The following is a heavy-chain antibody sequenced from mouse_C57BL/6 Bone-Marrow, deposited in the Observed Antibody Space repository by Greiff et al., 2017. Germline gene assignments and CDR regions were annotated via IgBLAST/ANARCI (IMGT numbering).Heavy chain of an antibody. CDR1: GYTFTSYW. J-gene: IGHJ3*01. D-gene: IGHD2-12*01. CDR2: IYPSDSET. Sequence: VQLQQPGAELVRPGSSVKLSCKASGYTFTSYWMDWVKQRPGQGLEWIGNIYPSDSETRYNQKFKDKATLTVDKSSSTAYMQLSSLTSEDSAVYYGARGVDSNDGAYWGQGTLVTVSA. V-gene: IGHV1-61*01. CDR3: ARGVDSNDGAY.